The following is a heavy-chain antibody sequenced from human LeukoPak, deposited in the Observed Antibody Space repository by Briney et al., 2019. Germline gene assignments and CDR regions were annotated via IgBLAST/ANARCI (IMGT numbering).Heavy chain of an antibody. CDR1: GYSFTSYC. CDR2: IYPGDSDT. Sequence: GESLKISCKGSGYSFTSYCIGWVRQMPGKGLEWMGIIYPGDSDTRYSPSFQGQVTISADKSISTAYLQWSSLKASDTAMYYCARRGSYCSGGSCRGNWFDPWGQGSLVTVSS. CDR3: ARRGSYCSGGSCRGNWFDP. D-gene: IGHD2-15*01. J-gene: IGHJ5*02. V-gene: IGHV5-51*01.